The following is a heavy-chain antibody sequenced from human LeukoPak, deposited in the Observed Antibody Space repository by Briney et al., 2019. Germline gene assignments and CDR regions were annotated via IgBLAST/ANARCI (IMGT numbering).Heavy chain of an antibody. D-gene: IGHD2-15*01. Sequence: PSETLSLTCAVSGYSISSGYYWGWIRQPPGEGLEWIGSIYHSGSTYYNPSLKSRVTISVDTSKNQFSLKLSSVTAADTAVYYCATARVGFDPWGQGTLVTVSS. CDR1: GYSISSGYY. V-gene: IGHV4-38-2*01. CDR2: IYHSGST. J-gene: IGHJ5*02. CDR3: ATARVGFDP.